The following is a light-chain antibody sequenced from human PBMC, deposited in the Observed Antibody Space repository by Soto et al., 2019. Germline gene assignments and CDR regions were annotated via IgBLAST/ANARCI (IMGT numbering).Light chain of an antibody. CDR3: QQYNSYWT. V-gene: IGKV1-5*01. Sequence: DIQMTQSPSTLSAYVGDRVTITCRASQTISTWVAWYQQKPGTAPKLLMYDASRLENGVPSRFSGSGSGTEFTLTISSLQPDDFATYYCQQYNSYWTFGQGTKVDIK. CDR1: QTISTW. CDR2: DAS. J-gene: IGKJ1*01.